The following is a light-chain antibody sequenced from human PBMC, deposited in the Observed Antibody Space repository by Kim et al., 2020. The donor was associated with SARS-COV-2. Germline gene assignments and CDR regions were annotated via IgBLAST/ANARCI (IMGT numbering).Light chain of an antibody. CDR2: AAS. CDR3: QESHTTPVLT. Sequence: DIQMTQSPSSLAASVGDRVTISCRASQSIGTYLNWYQQKPGKPPKLLIYAASTLQSGIPSRFSGSGSGTDFTLTISSLQPEDFATYYCQESHTTPVLTFGGGTKLEI. CDR1: QSIGTY. V-gene: IGKV1-39*01. J-gene: IGKJ4*01.